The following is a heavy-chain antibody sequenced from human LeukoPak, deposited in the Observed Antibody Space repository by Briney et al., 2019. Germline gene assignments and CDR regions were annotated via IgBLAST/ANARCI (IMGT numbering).Heavy chain of an antibody. CDR3: AKDQRFAISNYDY. CDR1: GFTFSSYG. CDR2: ISYDGSNK. D-gene: IGHD2/OR15-2a*01. V-gene: IGHV3-30*18. J-gene: IGHJ4*02. Sequence: GGSLRLSCAASGFTFSSYGMHWVRQAPGKGLEWVAVISYDGSNKYYADSVKGRCTTSRDNSKNTLYLQMNSLRAEDTAVYYCAKDQRFAISNYDYWGQGTLVTVSS.